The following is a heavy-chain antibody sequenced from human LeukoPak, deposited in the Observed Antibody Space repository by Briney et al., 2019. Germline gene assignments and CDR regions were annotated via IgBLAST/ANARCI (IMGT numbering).Heavy chain of an antibody. CDR3: ARVGYYESSGYYEY. CDR1: GYTFTGYY. Sequence: ASVKVSCKASGYTFTGYYMHWVRQAPGQGLEWMGRINPNSGGTNYALKFQGRVTMARDTSISTAYMELSRLRSDDTAVYYCARVGYYESSGYYEYWGQGTLVTVSS. V-gene: IGHV1-2*06. D-gene: IGHD3-22*01. CDR2: INPNSGGT. J-gene: IGHJ4*02.